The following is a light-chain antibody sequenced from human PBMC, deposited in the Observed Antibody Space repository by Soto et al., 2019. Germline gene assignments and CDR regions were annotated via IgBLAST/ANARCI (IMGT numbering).Light chain of an antibody. J-gene: IGKJ2*01. V-gene: IGKV3-20*01. CDR3: QQYGSSPPYT. CDR1: QSVRTNY. Sequence: EVLLTQSPATLSLSQGERATLPCRASQSVRTNYFAWYQQKPGQAPRLLIFGSSDRATGIPDRFSGSGSGTDFTLTISRLEPEDFAVYYCQQYGSSPPYTFGQGTKLEIK. CDR2: GSS.